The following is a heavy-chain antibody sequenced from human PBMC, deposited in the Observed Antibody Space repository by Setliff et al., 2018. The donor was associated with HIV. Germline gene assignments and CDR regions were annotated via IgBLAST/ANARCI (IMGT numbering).Heavy chain of an antibody. Sequence: ASVKVSCKVSGYKLTDLSMHWVRQAPGKGLEWMGGFDPEHGETMYAQNFQDRLTMTEATSTDTAYMELSSLRSEDTAVYYCARDDHYYDSGSLYSDWYFDLWGRGTLVTVS. CDR2: FDPEHGET. J-gene: IGHJ2*01. D-gene: IGHD3-10*01. CDR1: GYKLTDLS. V-gene: IGHV1-24*01. CDR3: ARDDHYYDSGSLYSDWYFDL.